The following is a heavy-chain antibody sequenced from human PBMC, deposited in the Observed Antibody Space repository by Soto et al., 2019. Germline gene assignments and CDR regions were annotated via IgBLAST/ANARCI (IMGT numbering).Heavy chain of an antibody. J-gene: IGHJ3*02. V-gene: IGHV3-74*01. Sequence: EVQLVESGGGLVQPGGSLRLSCGASGFSFRSHWMQWVRQAPGKGLMWVSQINTDGRATSYAASVKRPFTISTDNAKNTLYLQLNSLRVEVMAVYFFTRVVLSNHDYDGLDIWGQGTLVTVSP. CDR1: GFSFRSHW. CDR2: INTDGRAT. CDR3: TRVVLSNHDYDGLDI. D-gene: IGHD2-15*01.